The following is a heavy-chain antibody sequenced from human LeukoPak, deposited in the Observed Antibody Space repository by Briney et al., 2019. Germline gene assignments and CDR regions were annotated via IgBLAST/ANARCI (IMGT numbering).Heavy chain of an antibody. Sequence: PGGSLRLSCAASGFTVSSNYMSWVRQAPGKGLEWVSVIYSGGSTYYADSVKGRSTISRDNSKNTLYLQMNSLRAEDTAVYYCARSPGDYDWYFDLWGRGTLVTVSS. V-gene: IGHV3-53*01. CDR2: IYSGGST. D-gene: IGHD4-17*01. CDR1: GFTVSSNY. J-gene: IGHJ2*01. CDR3: ARSPGDYDWYFDL.